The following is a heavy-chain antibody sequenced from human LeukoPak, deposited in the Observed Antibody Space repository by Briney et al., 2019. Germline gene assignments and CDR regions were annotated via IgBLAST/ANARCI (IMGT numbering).Heavy chain of an antibody. Sequence: PGGSLRLSCAASGFTLSSYAMSWVRQAPGKGLEWVSAISGRGNTTYYADSVKGRFTISRDNSPNTLYLQMKSLRADDTAVYYCAKGSGWLRSAHLYYYYYIDVWGKGTTVTVSS. CDR1: GFTLSSYA. J-gene: IGHJ6*03. V-gene: IGHV3-23*01. D-gene: IGHD5-12*01. CDR3: AKGSGWLRSAHLYYYYYIDV. CDR2: ISGRGNTT.